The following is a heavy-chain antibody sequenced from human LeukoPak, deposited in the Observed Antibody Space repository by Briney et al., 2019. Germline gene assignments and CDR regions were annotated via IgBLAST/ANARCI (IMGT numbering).Heavy chain of an antibody. CDR2: IYHSGST. CDR1: GGSINNYY. D-gene: IGHD3-3*01. CDR3: ARVSLESGYSAYYYYYMDV. Sequence: SETLSLTCTVSGGSINNYYWSWIRQPPGKGLEWIGSIYHSGSTYYNPSLKSRVTISVDTSKNQFSLKLSSVTAADTAVYYCARVSLESGYSAYYYYYMDVWGKGTTVTVSS. J-gene: IGHJ6*03. V-gene: IGHV4-38-2*02.